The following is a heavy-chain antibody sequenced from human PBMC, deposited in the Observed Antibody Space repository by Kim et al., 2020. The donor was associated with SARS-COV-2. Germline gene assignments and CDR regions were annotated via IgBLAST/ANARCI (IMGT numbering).Heavy chain of an antibody. D-gene: IGHD6-13*01. Sequence: TNYAQKFQGRVTMTRDTSISTAYMELSRLRSDDTAVYYCARVGAIAAADYWGQGTLVTVSS. CDR2: T. J-gene: IGHJ4*02. CDR3: ARVGAIAAADY. V-gene: IGHV1-2*02.